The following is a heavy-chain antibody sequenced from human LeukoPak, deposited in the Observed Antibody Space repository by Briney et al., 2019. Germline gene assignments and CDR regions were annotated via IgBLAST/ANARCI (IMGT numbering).Heavy chain of an antibody. CDR1: GYTFTGYY. CDR2: INHDSGGT. Sequence: ASVNVSCKASGYTFTGYYIHWVRQAAGQGLEWIGWINHDSGGTKSAQKFQGRVTMTRDTSISTAYMELSRLRSDDTAVYYCARDLEGLERYFDYWGQGTLVTVSP. V-gene: IGHV1-2*02. D-gene: IGHD1-1*01. CDR3: ARDLEGLERYFDY. J-gene: IGHJ4*02.